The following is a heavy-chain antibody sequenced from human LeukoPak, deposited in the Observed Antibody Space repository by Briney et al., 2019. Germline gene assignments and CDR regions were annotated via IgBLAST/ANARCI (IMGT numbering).Heavy chain of an antibody. CDR3: AKDLGYCSGGSCYGIPWFDP. D-gene: IGHD2-15*01. Sequence: GGSLRLSCAASGFTFSSYAMSWVRQAPGKGLEWVSAISGSGGSTYYADSVKGRFTISRDNSKNTLYLQMNSLRAKDTAVYYCAKDLGYCSGGSCYGIPWFDPWGQGTLVTVSS. V-gene: IGHV3-23*01. CDR1: GFTFSSYA. J-gene: IGHJ5*02. CDR2: ISGSGGST.